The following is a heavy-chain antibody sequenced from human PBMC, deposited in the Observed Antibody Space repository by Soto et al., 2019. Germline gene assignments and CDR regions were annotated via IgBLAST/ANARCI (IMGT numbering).Heavy chain of an antibody. V-gene: IGHV4-61*01. CDR3: ARDAWDIAGTGGYDY. CDR1: GGSVSSGSYY. Sequence: SETLSLTCTVSGGSVSSGSYYWSWIRQPPGKGLEWIGYIYYSGSTNYNPSLKSRVTISVDTSKNQFSLKLSSVTAADTAVYYCARDAWDIAGTGGYDYWGQGTLVTVSS. D-gene: IGHD1-7*01. CDR2: IYYSGST. J-gene: IGHJ4*02.